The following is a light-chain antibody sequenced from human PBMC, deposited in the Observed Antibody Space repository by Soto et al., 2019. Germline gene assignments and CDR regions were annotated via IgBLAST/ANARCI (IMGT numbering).Light chain of an antibody. Sequence: DIQMTQSPSTLSASVGDRVTITCRASQSISSWLAWYQQKPGKAPKLLIYKASSLEGGVPSRFSGSGSGTEFTLTISSLQPDDFATYYCQPYNSYSRTFGQGTKVYIK. V-gene: IGKV1-5*03. CDR2: KAS. J-gene: IGKJ1*01. CDR1: QSISSW. CDR3: QPYNSYSRT.